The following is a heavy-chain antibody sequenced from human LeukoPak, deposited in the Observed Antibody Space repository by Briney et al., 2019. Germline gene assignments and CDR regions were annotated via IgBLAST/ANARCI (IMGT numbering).Heavy chain of an antibody. CDR1: GFTFSNYA. CDR3: AKDRLGALLYFDS. V-gene: IGHV3-23*01. D-gene: IGHD1-26*01. Sequence: GGSLRLSCAASGFTFSNYAMRWVRQAPGKGLEWVSGISGSGDSTYYADSVKGRFTISRDNSMNTLYLQMNSLRAEDTAVYSCAKDRLGALLYFDSWGQGTLVTVSS. J-gene: IGHJ4*02. CDR2: ISGSGDST.